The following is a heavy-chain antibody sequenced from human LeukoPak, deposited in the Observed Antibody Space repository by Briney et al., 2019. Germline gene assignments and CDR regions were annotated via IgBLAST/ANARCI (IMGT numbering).Heavy chain of an antibody. CDR2: INPNSGGT. CDR1: GYTFTGYY. Sequence: ALVKASCKASGYTFTGYYIHWGRQARGPGLELRGWINPNSGGTNYAQKFEGRVTMTRDTSISTAYMELSRLRSVDTAVYYCARVSKAGTSWFDPWGQGTLVTVSS. J-gene: IGHJ5*02. D-gene: IGHD6-19*01. CDR3: ARVSKAGTSWFDP. V-gene: IGHV1-2*02.